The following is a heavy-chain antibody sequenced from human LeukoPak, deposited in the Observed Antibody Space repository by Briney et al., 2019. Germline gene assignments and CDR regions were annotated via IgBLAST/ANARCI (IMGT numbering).Heavy chain of an antibody. CDR2: INWNGGST. D-gene: IGHD2-2*01. V-gene: IGHV3-20*04. CDR3: AGPMGPAAIFGFDY. J-gene: IGHJ4*02. CDR1: GFTFDDYG. Sequence: GGTLGLSCAASGFTFDDYGMSWVRQAPGKGVEWVSGINWNGGSTGYADSVKGRFTISRDNAKISLYLQMNSLRAEDTAVYYCAGPMGPAAIFGFDYWGQGTLVTVSS.